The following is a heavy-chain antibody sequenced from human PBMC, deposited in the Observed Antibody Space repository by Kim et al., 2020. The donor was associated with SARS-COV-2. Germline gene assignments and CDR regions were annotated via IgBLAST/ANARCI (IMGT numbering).Heavy chain of an antibody. J-gene: IGHJ4*01. Sequence: GGSLRLSCAASGFAFRDHCMHWVRQAPGKGLMWVSRINGDETNKAYADSVKGRFTISRDNAKNILYLQMNSLRAEDTAVYYCTRDREEHIWTYHPLFDS. CDR1: GFAFRDHC. D-gene: IGHD3-9*01. CDR2: INGDETNK. V-gene: IGHV3-74*01. CDR3: TRDREEHIWTYHPLFDS.